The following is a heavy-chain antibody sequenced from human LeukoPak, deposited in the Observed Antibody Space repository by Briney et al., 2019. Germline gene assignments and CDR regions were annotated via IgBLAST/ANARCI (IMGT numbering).Heavy chain of an antibody. J-gene: IGHJ4*02. CDR2: IYYSGST. CDR3: ARGHHYGSGPDY. CDR1: GGSISSSSYY. V-gene: IGHV4-39*01. Sequence: NPSETLSLTCTVSGGSISSSSYYWGWIRQPPGKGLEWIGSIYYSGSTYYNPSLKSRVTISVDTSKNQFSLKLSSVTAADTAVYYCARGHHYGSGPDYWGQGTLVTVSS. D-gene: IGHD6-25*01.